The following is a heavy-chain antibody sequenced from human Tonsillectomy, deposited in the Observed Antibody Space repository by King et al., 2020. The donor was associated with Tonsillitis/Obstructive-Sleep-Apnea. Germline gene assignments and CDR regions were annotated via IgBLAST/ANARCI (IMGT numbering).Heavy chain of an antibody. CDR1: GGSFSGYY. J-gene: IGHJ6*03. CDR2: INHSGST. D-gene: IGHD2-2*01. CDR3: GTNAGDYYYYMDV. V-gene: IGHV4-34*01. Sequence: VQLQQWGAGLLKPSETLSLTCGVYGGSFSGYYWSWIRQPPGKGLEWIGEINHSGSTDFNSSLKSRVTISRDTPKNQFSLRLTSVTAADTAVYYCGTNAGDYYYYMDVWGKGTTVTVSS.